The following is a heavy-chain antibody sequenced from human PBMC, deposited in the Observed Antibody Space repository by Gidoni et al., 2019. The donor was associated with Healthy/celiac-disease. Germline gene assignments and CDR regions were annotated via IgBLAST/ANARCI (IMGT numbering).Heavy chain of an antibody. CDR3: ARAHRSAIHTSDY. D-gene: IGHD1-26*01. CDR1: ACTCSSYA. Sequence: QVQLVQSGAAVKKPGSSVKVSCKASACTCSSYAISWVRQAPGQGLGGMGGIIPIFGTANYGQKFQGRVTITADESTSTAYMELSSLRSEDTAVYYCARAHRSAIHTSDYWGQGTLVTVSS. CDR2: IIPIFGTA. V-gene: IGHV1-69*01. J-gene: IGHJ4*02.